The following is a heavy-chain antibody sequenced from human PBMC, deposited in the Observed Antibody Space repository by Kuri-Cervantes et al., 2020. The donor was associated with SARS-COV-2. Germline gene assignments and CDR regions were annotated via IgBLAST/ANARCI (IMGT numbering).Heavy chain of an antibody. CDR1: GSTFSSYS. J-gene: IGHJ4*02. Sequence: GGSLRLSCAASGSTFSSYSMNWVRQAPGKGLQWVSSISSSSYIYYADSVKGRFTISRDNAKNSLYLQMNSLRAEDTAVYYCARDQSGSYYFGYFDYWGQGTLVTVSS. CDR2: ISSSSYI. CDR3: ARDQSGSYYFGYFDY. D-gene: IGHD1-26*01. V-gene: IGHV3-21*01.